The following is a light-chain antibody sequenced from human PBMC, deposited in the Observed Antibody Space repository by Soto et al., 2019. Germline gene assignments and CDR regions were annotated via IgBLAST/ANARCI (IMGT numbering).Light chain of an antibody. J-gene: IGKJ2*01. CDR1: QSLRSSY. Sequence: IVLTQSPGTLSLSPGETATLSCRASQSLRSSYVAWYQQRAGQAPRLLIYGGSSRATGFPDKFSGNGAGTDFTLTISRLDPEDSAVYYCHCQEFPTSRVYTFGQGTRLEIK. CDR3: HCQEFPTSRVYT. CDR2: GGS. V-gene: IGKV3-20*01.